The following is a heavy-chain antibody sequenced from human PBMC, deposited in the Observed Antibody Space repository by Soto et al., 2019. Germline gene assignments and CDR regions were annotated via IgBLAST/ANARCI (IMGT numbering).Heavy chain of an antibody. CDR1: GFTFSSYA. J-gene: IGHJ4*02. CDR2: ISGSGGST. V-gene: IGHV3-23*01. Sequence: GGSLRLSCAASGFTFSSYAMSWVRQAPGKGLEWVSAISGSGGSTYYADSVKGRFTISRDNSKNTLYLQMNSLRAEDTAVYYCAKDHSYYDSSETSLPYWGQGTLVTVSS. D-gene: IGHD3-22*01. CDR3: AKDHSYYDSSETSLPY.